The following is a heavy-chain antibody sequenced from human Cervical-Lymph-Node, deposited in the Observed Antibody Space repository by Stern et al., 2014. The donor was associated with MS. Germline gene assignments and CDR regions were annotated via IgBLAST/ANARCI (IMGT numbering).Heavy chain of an antibody. D-gene: IGHD1-14*01. CDR2: IYSGGST. V-gene: IGHV3-66*02. CDR3: ARGGPGYYWYFDL. J-gene: IGHJ2*01. Sequence: EVQLEESEGDLVQPGGSLRLSCAASGFTVISNYMSWVRQAPGKGLEWVSVIYSGGSTYYADSVKGRFTISRDSSKNTLFLQMNSLRVEDTAFYYCARGGPGYYWYFDLCGRGTLVTVSS. CDR1: GFTVISNY.